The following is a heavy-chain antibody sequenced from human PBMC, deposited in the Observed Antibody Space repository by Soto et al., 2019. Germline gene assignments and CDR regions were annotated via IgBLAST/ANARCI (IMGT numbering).Heavy chain of an antibody. CDR3: ARVKFWGPQLSPKTNWFDP. D-gene: IGHD3-16*01. CDR2: IYYSGST. CDR1: GGSISSGGYY. Sequence: SETLSLTCTVSGGSISSGGYYWSWIRQHPGKGLEWIGYIYYSGSTYYNPSLKSRVTISVDTSKNQFSLKLSSVTAADTAVYYCARVKFWGPQLSPKTNWFDPWGQGTLVTVSS. V-gene: IGHV4-31*03. J-gene: IGHJ5*02.